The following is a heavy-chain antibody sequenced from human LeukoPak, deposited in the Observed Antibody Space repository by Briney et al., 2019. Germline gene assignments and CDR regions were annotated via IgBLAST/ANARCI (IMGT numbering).Heavy chain of an antibody. D-gene: IGHD6-6*01. CDR3: ARGSDYYYYGMDV. V-gene: IGHV1-2*02. CDR1: GYTFTCYY. CDR2: INPNSGGT. J-gene: IGHJ6*02. Sequence: ASVKVSCKASGYTFTCYYMHWVRQAPGQGLEWMGWINPNSGGTNYAQKFQGRVTMTRDTSISTAYMELSRLRSDDTAVYYCARGSDYYYYGMDVWGQGTTVTVSS.